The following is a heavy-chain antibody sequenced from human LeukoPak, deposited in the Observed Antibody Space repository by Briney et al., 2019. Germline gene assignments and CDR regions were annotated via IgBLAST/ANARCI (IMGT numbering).Heavy chain of an antibody. J-gene: IGHJ5*02. CDR3: ARDGGYSGYAKDWFDP. Sequence: GGSLRLSCAASGFTFSDHFMDWVRQAPGKGLEWVSYISSSGSTIYYADPVKGRFTISRDNAKNSLYLQMNSLRAEDTAVYYCARDGGYSGYAKDWFDPWGQGTLVTVSS. V-gene: IGHV3-11*04. CDR2: ISSSGSTI. D-gene: IGHD5-12*01. CDR1: GFTFSDHF.